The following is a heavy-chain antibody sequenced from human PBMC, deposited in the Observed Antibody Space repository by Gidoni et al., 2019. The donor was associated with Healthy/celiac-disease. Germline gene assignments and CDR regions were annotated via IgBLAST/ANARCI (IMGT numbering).Heavy chain of an antibody. Sequence: QVQLVQSGAEVKKPGSSVKVSCKASGGTFSSYAISWVRQAPGQGLEWMGGIIPIFGTANYAQKFQGRVTITADESTSTAYMELSSLRSEDTAVYYCARVGYCSGGSCLYGGYGMDVWGQGTTVTVSS. J-gene: IGHJ6*02. D-gene: IGHD2-15*01. CDR2: IIPIFGTA. CDR3: ARVGYCSGGSCLYGGYGMDV. V-gene: IGHV1-69*01. CDR1: GGTFSSYA.